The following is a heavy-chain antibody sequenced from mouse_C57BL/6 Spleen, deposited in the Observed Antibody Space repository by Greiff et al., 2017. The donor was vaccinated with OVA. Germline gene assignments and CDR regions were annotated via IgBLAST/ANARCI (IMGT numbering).Heavy chain of an antibody. CDR1: GFTFSSYT. CDR2: ISGGGGNT. CDR3: ARSYISDFDY. D-gene: IGHD2-10*01. J-gene: IGHJ2*01. V-gene: IGHV5-9*01. Sequence: EVKLVESGGGLVKPGGSLKLSCAASGFTFSSYTMSWVRQTPGKRLEWVATISGGGGNTYYPDSVKGRFTISRDNAKNTLYLQMSSLRSEDTALYYCARSYISDFDYWGQGTTLTVSS.